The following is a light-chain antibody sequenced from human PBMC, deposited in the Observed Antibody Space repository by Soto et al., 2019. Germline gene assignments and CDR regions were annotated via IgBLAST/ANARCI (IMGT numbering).Light chain of an antibody. V-gene: IGKV3-20*01. CDR1: ESLVNNY. CDR2: GAS. J-gene: IGKJ2*04. Sequence: IVLTQSPGIVSLSPGDRATLSCRASESLVNNYLAWYQQKPGQAPRLLIFGASTRATGIPDRLRGSGSGKDFALSISRLEPEDFAVYHGQQYGYSPCSVGQSTK. CDR3: QQYGYSPCS.